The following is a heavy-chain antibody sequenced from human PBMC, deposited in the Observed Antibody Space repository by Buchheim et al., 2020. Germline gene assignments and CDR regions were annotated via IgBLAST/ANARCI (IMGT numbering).Heavy chain of an antibody. CDR1: GDSISPYY. V-gene: IGHV4-59*01. CDR3: ARKRHVGGGDFDY. D-gene: IGHD2-15*01. CDR2: IFQTDST. J-gene: IGHJ4*01. Sequence: QVQLQESGPRLVKPSETLSLTCTVSGDSISPYYWSWIRQPPGKGLEWIGYIFQTDSTNYNPSLRSRVTMSVDRSKNQSSLNLGSVTAADTAVYFCARKRHVGGGDFDYWGHGIL.